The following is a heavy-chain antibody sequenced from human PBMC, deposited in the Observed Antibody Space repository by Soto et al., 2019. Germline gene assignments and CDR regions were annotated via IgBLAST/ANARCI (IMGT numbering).Heavy chain of an antibody. CDR1: GGTFSSYA. V-gene: IGHV1-69*01. CDR3: ARGVVQASIDYYYYGMDV. D-gene: IGHD2-2*01. CDR2: IIPIFGTA. J-gene: IGHJ6*02. Sequence: QVQLVQSGAAVKKPGSSVKVSCKASGGTFSSYAISWVRQAPGQGREWMGGIIPIFGTANYAQKFQGRVTIAADESTRTAYMELSSLRSEDTAVYYCARGVVQASIDYYYYGMDVCGQGTTVTVSS.